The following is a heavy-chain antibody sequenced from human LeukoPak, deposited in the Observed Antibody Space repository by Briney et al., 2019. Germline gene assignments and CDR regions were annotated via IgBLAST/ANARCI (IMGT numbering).Heavy chain of an antibody. CDR1: GFTFTNYG. V-gene: IGHV3-30*02. CDR2: IRYDGSNK. Sequence: GGSLRLSCAASGFTFTNYGMHWVRQAPGKGLEWVAFIRYDGSNKYYADSVKGQFTISRDNSKNTLYLQMNSLRAEDTAVYYCAKDWRCSSTSCVYYYYIDVWGKGTTVTVSS. CDR3: AKDWRCSSTSCVYYYYIDV. J-gene: IGHJ6*03. D-gene: IGHD2-2*01.